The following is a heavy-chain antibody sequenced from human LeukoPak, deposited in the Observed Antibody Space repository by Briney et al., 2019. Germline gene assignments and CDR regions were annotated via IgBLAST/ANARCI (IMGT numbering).Heavy chain of an antibody. CDR2: IKQNGNEK. V-gene: IGHV3-7*01. D-gene: IGHD3-16*01. J-gene: IGHJ6*02. CDR3: ARDRGILPYGMDV. CDR1: GFTLNRYW. Sequence: GGSLRLSCAGSGFTLNRYWTSWVRQAAGKGLEWVASIKQNGNEKHYVDSVKGRFIISRDTSKNRLHLQMNSLRAEDTSVYYCARDRGILPYGMDVWGQGTTVTVSS.